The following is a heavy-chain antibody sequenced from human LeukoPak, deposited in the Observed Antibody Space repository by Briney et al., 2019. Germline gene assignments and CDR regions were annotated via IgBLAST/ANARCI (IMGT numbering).Heavy chain of an antibody. J-gene: IGHJ4*02. CDR3: ATSNCGGDCYSLDY. CDR1: GYTFTSYD. CDR2: MNPNSGNT. V-gene: IGHV1-8*01. D-gene: IGHD2-21*02. Sequence: ASVKVSCKASGYTFTSYDINWVRQATGQGLEWMGWMNPNSGNTGYAQKFQGRVTMTRNTSISTAYMELSSLRSEDTAVYYWATSNCGGDCYSLDYWGQGTLVTVSS.